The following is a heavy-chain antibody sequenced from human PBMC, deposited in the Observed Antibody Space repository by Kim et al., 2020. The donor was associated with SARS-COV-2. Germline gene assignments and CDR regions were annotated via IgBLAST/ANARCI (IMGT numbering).Heavy chain of an antibody. J-gene: IGHJ1*01. CDR1: GATFSSYA. V-gene: IGHV1-69*13. CDR2: IIPFLGSA. CDR3: ARRRASTVEYYFKY. D-gene: IGHD4-17*01. Sequence: SVKVSCKASGATFSSYAISWVRQAPGQGLEWMGGIIPFLGSANYAQKFQDRVTITADESTRTVYMELSSLRSEDTAVYYCARRRASTVEYYFKYWGKGTLGTVSA.